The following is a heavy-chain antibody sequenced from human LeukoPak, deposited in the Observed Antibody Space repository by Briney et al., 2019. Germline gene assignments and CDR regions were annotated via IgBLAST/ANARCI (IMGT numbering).Heavy chain of an antibody. CDR1: GGTFSSYA. D-gene: IGHD6-19*01. Sequence: SVKVSCKASGGTFSSYAISWVRQAPGQGLEWMGRIIPIFGTANYAQKFQGRVTITTDESTSTAYKELSSLRSEDTAVYYCARDSEQWLVRGGYFDYWGQGTLVTVSS. CDR3: ARDSEQWLVRGGYFDY. CDR2: IIPIFGTA. J-gene: IGHJ4*02. V-gene: IGHV1-69*05.